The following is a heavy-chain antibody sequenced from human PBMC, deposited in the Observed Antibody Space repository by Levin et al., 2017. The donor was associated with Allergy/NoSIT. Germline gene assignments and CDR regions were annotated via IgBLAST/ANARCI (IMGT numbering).Heavy chain of an antibody. V-gene: IGHV3-74*01. CDR3: TRGGGYYSY. Sequence: PGGSLRLSCEASGFTFSHFWMQWVRQVPGKGLMWVSYINSDESSKSYADSVKGRFTISRDNAKNTVYLQMNGLRDEDTGVYYCTRGGGYYSYWGQGTQVTVSP. CDR2: INSDESSK. CDR1: GFTFSHFW. J-gene: IGHJ1*01. D-gene: IGHD3-3*01.